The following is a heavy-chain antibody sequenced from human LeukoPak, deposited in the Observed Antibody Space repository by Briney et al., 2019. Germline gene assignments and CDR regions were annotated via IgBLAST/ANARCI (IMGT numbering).Heavy chain of an antibody. CDR3: AKDWHMITFGGVIVNSHYFDY. J-gene: IGHJ4*02. D-gene: IGHD3-16*02. V-gene: IGHV3-23*01. CDR1: GFSLSSYG. Sequence: PGGSLRLSCAASGFSLSSYGMTWVRQAPGKGLEWVSTLSDRGGGTYYADSVKGRFTISRGNSRNTLYLQMNSLRAEDTAVYYCAKDWHMITFGGVIVNSHYFDYWGQGTLVTVSS. CDR2: LSDRGGGT.